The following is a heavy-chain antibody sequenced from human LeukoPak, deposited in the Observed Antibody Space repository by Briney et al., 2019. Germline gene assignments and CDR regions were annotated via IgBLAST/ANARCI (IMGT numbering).Heavy chain of an antibody. D-gene: IGHD2-2*01. Sequence: GASVKVSCKASGYTFTGYYMHWVRQAPGQGLEWMGWINPNSGGTNYAQKFQGRVTMTRDTSISTAYMELSRLRSDDTAVYYCARALLEPAVTSGMDVWGQGTTVTVSS. V-gene: IGHV1-2*02. CDR3: ARALLEPAVTSGMDV. CDR1: GYTFTGYY. CDR2: INPNSGGT. J-gene: IGHJ6*02.